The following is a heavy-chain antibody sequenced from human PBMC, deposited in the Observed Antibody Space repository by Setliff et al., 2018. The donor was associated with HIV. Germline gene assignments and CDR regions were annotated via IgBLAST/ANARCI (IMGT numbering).Heavy chain of an antibody. CDR1: GFTFAGYA. D-gene: IGHD1-26*01. CDR3: AKEGVGSWIDY. Sequence: PGGSLRLSCAASGFTFAGYAMSWVRQAPGKGLEWVSVMSSSGGNIFYADSVKGRFTISRENSKNTLSLEMNSLRAEDTAVYYCAKEGVGSWIDYWGQGTQVTVSS. CDR2: MSSSGGNI. V-gene: IGHV3-23*01. J-gene: IGHJ4*02.